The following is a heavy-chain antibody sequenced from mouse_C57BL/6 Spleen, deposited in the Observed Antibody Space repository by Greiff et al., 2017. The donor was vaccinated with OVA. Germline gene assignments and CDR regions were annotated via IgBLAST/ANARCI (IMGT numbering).Heavy chain of an antibody. CDR1: GYTFTSYN. J-gene: IGHJ1*03. V-gene: IGHV1-12*01. D-gene: IGHD1-1*01. CDR2: IYPGNGDT. CDR3: ANIYYYGSSYSGGV. Sequence: QVQLQQSGAELVRPGASVKMSCKASGYTFTSYNMHWVKQTPRQGLEWIGAIYPGNGDTSYNQKFKGKATLTVDKSSSTAYMQLSSLTSEDSAVYFCANIYYYGSSYSGGVWGTGTTVTVSS.